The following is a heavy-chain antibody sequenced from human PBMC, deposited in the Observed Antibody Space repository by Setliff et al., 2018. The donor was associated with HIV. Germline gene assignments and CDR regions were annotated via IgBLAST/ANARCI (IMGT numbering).Heavy chain of an antibody. V-gene: IGHV3-23*03. CDR2: IYSGSSSA. D-gene: IGHD2-21*01. Sequence: PGESLKISCVTSGITFINAAMAWVRQAPGKGPEWISFIYSGSSSAVFADSVEGRFTISRDNSRNTLFLQMNSLRAEDTAVYYCAKEPSSCSAPRPSLCGYFDSWGQGTQVTVSS. CDR3: AKEPSSCSAPRPSLCGYFDS. J-gene: IGHJ4*01. CDR1: GITFINAA.